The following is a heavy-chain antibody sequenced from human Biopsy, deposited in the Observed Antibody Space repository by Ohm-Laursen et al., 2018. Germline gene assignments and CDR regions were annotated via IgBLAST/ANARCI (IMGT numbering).Heavy chain of an antibody. CDR1: GDSISSDY. CDR3: VRGVDYYDPYHYYALDV. CDR2: ISNRGST. Sequence: TLSLTCTVSGDSISSDYWSWIRQPPRKGLEWMGYISNRGSTNYNPSLKSRVTISVDTSKNQFSLKVRSVTAADTAVYYCVRGVDYYDPYHYYALDVWGQGTTVTVSS. V-gene: IGHV4-59*12. J-gene: IGHJ6*02. D-gene: IGHD3-22*01.